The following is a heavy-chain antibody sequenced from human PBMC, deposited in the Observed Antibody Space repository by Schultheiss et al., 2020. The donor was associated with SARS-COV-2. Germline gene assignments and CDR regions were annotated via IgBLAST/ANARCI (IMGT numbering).Heavy chain of an antibody. V-gene: IGHV4-30-2*01. CDR1: GGSISSGGYS. Sequence: SETLSLTCAFSGGSISSGGYSWSWIRQPPGKGLEWIGYIYHSGSTYYNPSLKSRVTISVDRSKNQFSLKLSSVTAADTAVYYCASAAGYLYTFDIWGQGTMVTVAS. D-gene: IGHD1-1*01. J-gene: IGHJ3*02. CDR3: ASAAGYLYTFDI. CDR2: IYHSGST.